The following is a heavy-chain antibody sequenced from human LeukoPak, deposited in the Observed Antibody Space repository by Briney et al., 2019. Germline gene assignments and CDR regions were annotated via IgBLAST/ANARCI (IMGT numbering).Heavy chain of an antibody. CDR1: GFTVSSNY. Sequence: PGGSLRLSCAASGFTVSSNYMSWVRQAPGKGLGWVSVIYSGGSTYYADSVKGRFTISRDNSKNTLYLQMNSLRAEDTAVYYCARERGGVPAAISGQYYYYYGMDVWGQGTTVTVSS. V-gene: IGHV3-53*01. CDR3: ARERGGVPAAISGQYYYYYGMDV. D-gene: IGHD2-2*01. CDR2: IYSGGST. J-gene: IGHJ6*02.